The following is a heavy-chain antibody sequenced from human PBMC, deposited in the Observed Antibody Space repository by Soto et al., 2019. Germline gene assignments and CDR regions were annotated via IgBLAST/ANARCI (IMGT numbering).Heavy chain of an antibody. CDR2: IYYSGST. CDR3: ARGGTGTIYYYGMDV. J-gene: IGHJ6*02. V-gene: IGHV4-59*01. Sequence: SSETLSLTCTVSGGSISSYYWSWIRQPPGKGLEWIGYIYYSGSTNYNPSLKSRVTISVDTSKNQFSLKLSSVTAADAAVYYCARGGTGTIYYYGMDVWGQGTTVTVSS. D-gene: IGHD1-1*01. CDR1: GGSISSYY.